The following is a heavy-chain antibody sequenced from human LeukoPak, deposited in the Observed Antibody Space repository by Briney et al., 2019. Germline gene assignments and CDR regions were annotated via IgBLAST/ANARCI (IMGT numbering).Heavy chain of an antibody. V-gene: IGHV2-5*02. J-gene: IGHJ4*02. Sequence: SGPTLVKPTQTLTLTCTFSGFPLSTSGVGVGWIRQPPGKALEWLALIYWDDDKRYSPSPKSRLTITKDTSKNQVVLTMTNMDPVDTATYYCAHYSYYDSSGYYLDYWGQGTLVTVSS. CDR3: AHYSYYDSSGYYLDY. D-gene: IGHD3-22*01. CDR2: IYWDDDK. CDR1: GFPLSTSGVG.